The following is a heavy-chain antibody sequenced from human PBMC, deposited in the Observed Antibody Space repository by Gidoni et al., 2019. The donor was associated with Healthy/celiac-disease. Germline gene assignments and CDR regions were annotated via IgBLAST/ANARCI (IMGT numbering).Heavy chain of an antibody. D-gene: IGHD1-26*01. Sequence: EVQLVESGGGLVKPGGSLRLSCAASGFTFSSYSMNWVRQAPGKGLAWVSSISSSSSYIYYADSVKGRFTISRDNAKNSLYLQMNSLRAEDTAVYYCARENGVGVPGIDYWGQGTLVTVSS. CDR1: GFTFSSYS. CDR3: ARENGVGVPGIDY. J-gene: IGHJ4*02. V-gene: IGHV3-21*01. CDR2: ISSSSSYI.